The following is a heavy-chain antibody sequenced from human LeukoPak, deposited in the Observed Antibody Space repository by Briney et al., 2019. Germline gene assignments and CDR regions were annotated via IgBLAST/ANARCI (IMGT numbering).Heavy chain of an antibody. CDR2: ISSSSSYI. J-gene: IGHJ4*02. CDR3: ARSDYYDRNATLDY. D-gene: IGHD3-22*01. CDR1: GFTSNSYS. V-gene: IGHV3-21*01. Sequence: KAGGSLRLSSAASGFTSNSYSMNWVRQAPGKGLEWVSSISSSSSYIDYADSVKGRFTISRDNAKNSLSLKMNSLRAEDTAVYYCARSDYYDRNATLDYWGQGTLVTVSS.